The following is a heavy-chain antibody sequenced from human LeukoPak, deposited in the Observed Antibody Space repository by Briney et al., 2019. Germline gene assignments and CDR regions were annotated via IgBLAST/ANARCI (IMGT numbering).Heavy chain of an antibody. CDR2: IYPGDSDT. D-gene: IGHD3-16*01. J-gene: IGHJ4*02. Sequence: GESLKISCQGSGYSFSTYWIGWVRQMPGKGLEWMGSIYPGDSDTRYSLSFQGQVTISADKSIGTAYLQWSSLKASDTAMYYCARRLPGGECFDSWGQGTLVTVSS. CDR3: ARRLPGGECFDS. CDR1: GYSFSTYW. V-gene: IGHV5-51*01.